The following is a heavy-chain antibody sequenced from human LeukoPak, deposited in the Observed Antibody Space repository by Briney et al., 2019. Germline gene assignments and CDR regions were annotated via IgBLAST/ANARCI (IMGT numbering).Heavy chain of an antibody. CDR2: INPNGGGE. J-gene: IGHJ5*02. CDR1: GYRFTSYY. V-gene: IGHV1-46*01. Sequence: ASVKIFCKASGYRFTSYYVNWLRQAPGQGLEWMGIINPNGGGETYTEKFQGRVTMHRDTSTRTVYMELSSLRPEDTAVYYCARDPISSNWPRGHFFDPWGQGTLLTVSS. D-gene: IGHD6-13*01. CDR3: ARDPISSNWPRGHFFDP.